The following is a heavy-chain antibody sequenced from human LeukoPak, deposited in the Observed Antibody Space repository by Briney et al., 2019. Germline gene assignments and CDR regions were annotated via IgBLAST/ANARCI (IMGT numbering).Heavy chain of an antibody. CDR1: GGSISSSNW. D-gene: IGHD1/OR15-1a*01. Sequence: SETLSLTCAVSGGSISSSNWWSWVRQPPGKGLEWIGEIYHSGITKCNPSLKGRVAISVDKSKNQFSLKLTSMTAADTAVYYCARNLWVKNWNKYFDYWGQGTLVTVSS. V-gene: IGHV4-4*02. CDR2: IYHSGIT. CDR3: ARNLWVKNWNKYFDY. J-gene: IGHJ4*02.